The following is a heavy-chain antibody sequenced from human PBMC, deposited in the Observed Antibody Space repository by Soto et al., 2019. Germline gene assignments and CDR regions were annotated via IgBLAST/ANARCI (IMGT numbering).Heavy chain of an antibody. CDR2: IDPSDSQT. Sequence: PGESLKISCKVSGYSFAGYWITWVRQKPGKGLEWVGRIDPSDSQTYYSPSFRGHVTISVTKSITTVFLQWSSLRASDTAMYYCARQIYDSDTGPNFQYYFDSWGQGTPVTVSS. J-gene: IGHJ4*02. CDR3: ARQIYDSDTGPNFQYYFDS. CDR1: GYSFAGYW. D-gene: IGHD3-22*01. V-gene: IGHV5-10-1*01.